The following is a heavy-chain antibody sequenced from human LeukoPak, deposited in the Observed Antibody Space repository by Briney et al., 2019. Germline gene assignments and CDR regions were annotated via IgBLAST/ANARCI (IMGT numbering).Heavy chain of an antibody. CDR3: AKVGTHMVRGGNDH. Sequence: GGSLRLSCAASGFTFSSYAMSWVRQAPGKGLEWVSAISGSGGSTYYADSVKGRFTISRDNSKNTLYLQMNSLRAEDTAVYYCAKVGTHMVRGGNDHWGQGTLVTVSS. CDR1: GFTFSSYA. J-gene: IGHJ4*02. CDR2: ISGSGGST. V-gene: IGHV3-23*01. D-gene: IGHD3-10*01.